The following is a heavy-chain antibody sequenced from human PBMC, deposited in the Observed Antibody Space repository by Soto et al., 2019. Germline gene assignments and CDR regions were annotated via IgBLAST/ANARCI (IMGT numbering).Heavy chain of an antibody. Sequence: QVQLVQSGAEVKKPGASVKVSCKASGYTFTSYGISWVRQAPGQGLEWMGWISAYNGNTNYAQKLQGRVTITTDTSTSTAYMELRSLRSDDTAVYYCARVSYGDYFYYYGMDVWGQGTTVTVSS. D-gene: IGHD4-17*01. J-gene: IGHJ6*02. V-gene: IGHV1-18*01. CDR3: ARVSYGDYFYYYGMDV. CDR2: ISAYNGNT. CDR1: GYTFTSYG.